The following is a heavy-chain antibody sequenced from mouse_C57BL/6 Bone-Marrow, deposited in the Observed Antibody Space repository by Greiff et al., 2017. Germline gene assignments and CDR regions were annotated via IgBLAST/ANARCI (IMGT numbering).Heavy chain of an antibody. CDR3: ASGDGYYFRAMDY. CDR2: ISYDGSN. J-gene: IGHJ4*01. V-gene: IGHV3-6*01. CDR1: GYSITSGYY. Sequence: EVKLVESGPGLVKPSQSLSLTCSVTGYSITSGYYWNWIRQFPGNKLEWMGYISYDGSNNYNPSLKNRISITRDTSKNQFFLKLNSVTTEDTATYYCASGDGYYFRAMDYWGQGTSVTVSS. D-gene: IGHD2-3*01.